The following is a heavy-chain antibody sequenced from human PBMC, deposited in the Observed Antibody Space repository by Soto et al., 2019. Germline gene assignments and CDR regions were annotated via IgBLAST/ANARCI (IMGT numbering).Heavy chain of an antibody. D-gene: IGHD3-9*01. J-gene: IGHJ4*02. CDR3: ERDGTYYDVLTEHYFDV. CDR1: GFTFSSYA. Sequence: QVQLVEQWGGVVQPGRALRLSCAASGFTFSSYAMHWVRQAPGKGLERVAVISDDGTNQDYADSEKGRFTISRDKSKSTLNLPMNSLSPEGTAVYYWERDGTYYDVLTEHYFDVWGQGTLVSVSA. CDR2: ISDDGTNQ. V-gene: IGHV3-30*04.